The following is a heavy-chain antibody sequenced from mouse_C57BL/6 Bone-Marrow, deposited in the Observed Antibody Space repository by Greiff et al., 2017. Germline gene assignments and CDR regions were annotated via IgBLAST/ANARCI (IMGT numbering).Heavy chain of an antibody. CDR1: GYTFTSYG. V-gene: IGHV1-81*01. CDR2: IYPRSGNT. Sequence: VQLQQSGAELARPGASVKLSCKASGYTFTSYGISWVKQRTGQGLEWIGEIYPRSGNTYYNEKFKGKATLTADKSSSTAYMELRSLTSEDSAVYFCARIYYSNYEDAMDYWCQGTSVTVSS. CDR3: ARIYYSNYEDAMDY. D-gene: IGHD2-5*01. J-gene: IGHJ4*01.